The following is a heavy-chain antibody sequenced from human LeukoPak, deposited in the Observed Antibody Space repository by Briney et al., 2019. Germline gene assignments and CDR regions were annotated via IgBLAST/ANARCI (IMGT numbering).Heavy chain of an antibody. D-gene: IGHD3-22*01. CDR2: FSAYNGNT. CDR3: ARDGMGNYYDSSGYYLLDY. Sequence: ASVKVSCTASGYTFTSYGINWVRQAPGQGLEWMGWFSAYNGNTNYAQKLQGRVTMTTDTSTSTAYMELRSLRSDDTAVYYCARDGMGNYYDSSGYYLLDYWGQGTLVTASS. J-gene: IGHJ4*02. V-gene: IGHV1-18*01. CDR1: GYTFTSYG.